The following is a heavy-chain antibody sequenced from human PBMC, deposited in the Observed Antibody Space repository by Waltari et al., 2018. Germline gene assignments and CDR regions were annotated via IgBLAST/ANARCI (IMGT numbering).Heavy chain of an antibody. Sequence: EVQLVESGGGLVQPGGSLRLSCAASGFTFSSYWMSWVRQAPGKGLEWVANIKQDGREKYYVDAGKGRFTISRDNAKNSLYLQMNSLRAEDTAVYYCARGGGRGLDVWGQGTTVTVSS. CDR1: GFTFSSYW. J-gene: IGHJ6*02. CDR3: ARGGGRGLDV. CDR2: IKQDGREK. D-gene: IGHD5-12*01. V-gene: IGHV3-7*01.